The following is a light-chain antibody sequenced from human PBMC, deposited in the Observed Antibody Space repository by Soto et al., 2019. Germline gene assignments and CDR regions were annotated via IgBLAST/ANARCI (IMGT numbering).Light chain of an antibody. CDR1: SSDVGSYNY. J-gene: IGLJ2*01. V-gene: IGLV2-14*01. Sequence: QSALTQPASVSGSPGQSITISCTGTSSDVGSYNYVSWYQQNPGKAPKLIIHDVSNRPSGVSNRFSGSKSGNTASLTISGLQAEDEANYYCSSYTSTNTLIFGGGTTLTVL. CDR2: DVS. CDR3: SSYTSTNTLI.